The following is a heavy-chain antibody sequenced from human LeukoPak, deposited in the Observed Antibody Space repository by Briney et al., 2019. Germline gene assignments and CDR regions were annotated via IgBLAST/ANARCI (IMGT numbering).Heavy chain of an antibody. Sequence: PGGSLRLSCAASGFTLGNYWMNWVRQAPGKGLEWVANISQDGTEKYYVESVKGRFTISRDNAKKSLYLHLISLRADETAVYYCARGGCSGATCYLDSWGQGTLVTVSS. J-gene: IGHJ4*02. D-gene: IGHD2-15*01. V-gene: IGHV3-7*04. CDR2: ISQDGTEK. CDR1: GFTLGNYW. CDR3: ARGGCSGATCYLDS.